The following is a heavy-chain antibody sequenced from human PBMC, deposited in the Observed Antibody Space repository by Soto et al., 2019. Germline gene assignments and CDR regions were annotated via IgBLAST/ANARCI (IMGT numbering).Heavy chain of an antibody. D-gene: IGHD2-8*01. J-gene: IGHJ4*02. CDR2: IYYSGST. V-gene: IGHV4-39*01. CDR1: GGSISSSSYY. CDR3: RLMVYGSFDY. Sequence: SETLSLTCTVSGGSISSSSYYWGWIRQPPGKGLEWIGSIYYSGSTYYNPSLKSRVTISVDTSKNQFSLKLSSVTAADTAVYYCRLMVYGSFDYWGQGTLVTVSS.